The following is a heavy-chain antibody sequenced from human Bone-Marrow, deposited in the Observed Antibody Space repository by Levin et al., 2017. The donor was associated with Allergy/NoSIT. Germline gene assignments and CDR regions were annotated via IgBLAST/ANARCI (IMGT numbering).Heavy chain of an antibody. D-gene: IGHD2-21*02. CDR1: GLSTTAYY. Sequence: SQTLSLTCTVSGLSTTAYYWSWIRQSPGKGLECIGYIAHTGDTNHNPSLKGRVTISIDTSKNLFSLNLSSVTAADTAVYFCARTAREFEYWGEGILVTVSS. J-gene: IGHJ4*02. CDR2: IAHTGDT. CDR3: ARTAREFEY. V-gene: IGHV4-59*08.